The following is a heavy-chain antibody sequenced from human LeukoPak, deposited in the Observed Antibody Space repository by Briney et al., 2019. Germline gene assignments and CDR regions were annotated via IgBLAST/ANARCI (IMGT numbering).Heavy chain of an antibody. V-gene: IGHV3-7*01. CDR2: INHNGNVN. CDR1: GFTFSSYW. CDR3: AREGCSSTSCSAYGMDV. Sequence: PGGSLRLSCAASGFTFSSYWMNWARQAPGKGLEWVASINHNGNVNYYVDSVKGRFTISRDNAKNSLYLQMNSLRAEDTAVYYCAREGCSSTSCSAYGMDVWGQGTTVTVSS. J-gene: IGHJ6*02. D-gene: IGHD2-2*01.